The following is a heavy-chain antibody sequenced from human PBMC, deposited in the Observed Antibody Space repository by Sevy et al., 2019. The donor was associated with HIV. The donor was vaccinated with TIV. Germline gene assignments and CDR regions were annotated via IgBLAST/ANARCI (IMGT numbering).Heavy chain of an antibody. Sequence: GGSLRLSCAASGFTFSGYWMSWVRQAPGKGLQWVANIKQDGSKNEFVDSVKGRFTMSRDNPKNSLYLQMNSLRAEDTAVYYCAREGAGGFDYWGQGTLVTVSS. CDR3: AREGAGGFDY. CDR2: IKQDGSKN. V-gene: IGHV3-7*01. J-gene: IGHJ4*02. CDR1: GFTFSGYW. D-gene: IGHD2-15*01.